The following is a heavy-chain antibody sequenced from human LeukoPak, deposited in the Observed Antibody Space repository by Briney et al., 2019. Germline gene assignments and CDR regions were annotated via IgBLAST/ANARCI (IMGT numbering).Heavy chain of an antibody. V-gene: IGHV3-7*01. Sequence: GGSLRLSCAASGFTFSSYWMSWVRQAPGKGLEWVANIKQDGSEKYYVASVKGRFTISRDNAKNSLYLQMNSLRAEDTAVYYCARDLSADSSADSHYYYYMDVWGKGTTVTVS. CDR3: ARDLSADSSADSHYYYYMDV. D-gene: IGHD3-22*01. CDR2: IKQDGSEK. CDR1: GFTFSSYW. J-gene: IGHJ6*03.